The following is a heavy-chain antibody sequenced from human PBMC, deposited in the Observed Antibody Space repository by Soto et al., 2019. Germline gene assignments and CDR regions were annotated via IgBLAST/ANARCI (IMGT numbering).Heavy chain of an antibody. CDR2: ISTYNGNT. CDR3: ARDELTYYYDSSGYFPASRRFDY. Sequence: QVQLVQSAAEVKKPGASVKVSCKASGYTFTSYGISWVRQAPGQGLEWMGWISTYNGNTNYAQKLQGRITLTTDTSTSTAYMELRSLRSDDTAVYYCARDELTYYYDSSGYFPASRRFDYWGQGTLVTVSS. J-gene: IGHJ4*02. CDR1: GYTFTSYG. V-gene: IGHV1-18*01. D-gene: IGHD3-22*01.